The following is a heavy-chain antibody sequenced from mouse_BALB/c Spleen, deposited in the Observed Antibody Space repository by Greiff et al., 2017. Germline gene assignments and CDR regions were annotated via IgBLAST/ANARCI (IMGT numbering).Heavy chain of an antibody. Sequence: EVKLVESGGGLVKPGGSLKLSCAASGFAFSSYDMSWVRQTPEKRLEWVAYISSGGGSTYYPDTVKGRFTISRDNAKNTLYLQMSSLKSEDTAMYYGASAGGYYFDDWGQGTTLTVAS. V-gene: IGHV5-12-1*01. CDR3: ASAGGYYFDD. CDR1: GFAFSSYD. CDR2: ISSGGGST. J-gene: IGHJ2*01.